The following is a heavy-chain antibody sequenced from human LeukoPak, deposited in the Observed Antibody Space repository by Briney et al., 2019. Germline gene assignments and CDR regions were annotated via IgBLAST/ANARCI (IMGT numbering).Heavy chain of an antibody. V-gene: IGHV4-30-2*01. D-gene: IGHD1-26*01. J-gene: IGHJ4*02. Sequence: PSETLSLTCAVSGGSISSGGYSWSWIRQPPGKGLEWIGYIYHSGSTYYNPSLKSRVTISVDRSKNQFPLKLSSVTAADTAVYYCARAATGIDYWGQGTLVTVSS. CDR2: IYHSGST. CDR1: GGSISSGGYS. CDR3: ARAATGIDY.